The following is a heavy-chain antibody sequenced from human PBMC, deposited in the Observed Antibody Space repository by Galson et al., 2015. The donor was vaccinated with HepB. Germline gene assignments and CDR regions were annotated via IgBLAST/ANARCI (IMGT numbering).Heavy chain of an antibody. D-gene: IGHD6-13*01. CDR2: ISGGGEST. CDR3: AKRILPAAATWFDY. Sequence: SLRLSCAASGFTFTSYDINWVRQAPGKGLEWLSVISGGGESTSYADSVKGRFTISRDNSKNTVYLQMNSLRAEDTAVYYCAKRILPAAATWFDYWGHGTLVTVSS. CDR1: GFTFTSYD. J-gene: IGHJ4*01. V-gene: IGHV3-23*01.